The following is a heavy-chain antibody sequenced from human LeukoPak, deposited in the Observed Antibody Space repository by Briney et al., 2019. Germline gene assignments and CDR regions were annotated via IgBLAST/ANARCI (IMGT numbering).Heavy chain of an antibody. CDR3: ARGSAGATDFDY. V-gene: IGHV4-34*01. Sequence: SETLSLTCAVYGGSFSGYYWSWIRQPPGKGLEWLGEINHSGSTNYNPSLKSRVTISVDTSKNQFSLKLSSVTAADTAVYYCARGSAGATDFDYWGQGTLVTVSS. CDR2: INHSGST. CDR1: GGSFSGYY. D-gene: IGHD1-26*01. J-gene: IGHJ4*02.